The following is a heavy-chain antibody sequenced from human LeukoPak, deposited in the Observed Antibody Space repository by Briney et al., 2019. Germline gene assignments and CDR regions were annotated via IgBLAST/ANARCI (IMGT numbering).Heavy chain of an antibody. J-gene: IGHJ6*02. CDR3: ARATRGNYYGSGSYSYYGMDV. Sequence: SVKVSCTASGGTFSSYAISWVRQAPGQGLEWMGRIIPILGIANYAQKFQGRVTITADKSTSTAYMELSSLRSEDTAVYYCARATRGNYYGSGSYSYYGMDVWGQGTTVTVSS. D-gene: IGHD3-10*01. CDR1: GGTFSSYA. V-gene: IGHV1-69*04. CDR2: IIPILGIA.